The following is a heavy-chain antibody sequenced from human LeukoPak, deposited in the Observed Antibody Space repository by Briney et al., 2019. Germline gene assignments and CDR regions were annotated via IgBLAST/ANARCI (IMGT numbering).Heavy chain of an antibody. Sequence: SETLSLTCTVYGGSISSTNYYWGWIRQPPGKGLEWIGSISYSGSTNYNPSLKSRVTISVDTSKNQFSLKLSSVTAADTAVYYCAREVDCSGGSCYYDSTFPEPENWFDPWGQGTLVTVSS. D-gene: IGHD2-15*01. CDR3: AREVDCSGGSCYYDSTFPEPENWFDP. CDR2: ISYSGST. V-gene: IGHV4-39*07. J-gene: IGHJ5*02. CDR1: GGSISSTNYY.